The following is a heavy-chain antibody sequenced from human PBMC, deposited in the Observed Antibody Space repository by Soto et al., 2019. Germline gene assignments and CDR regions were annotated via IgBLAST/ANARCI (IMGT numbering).Heavy chain of an antibody. J-gene: IGHJ4*02. CDR1: DYTFTNYA. D-gene: IGHD3-16*01. CDR3: ARVPTMFGYYFDY. V-gene: IGHV1-18*01. CDR2: ISAYNGDT. Sequence: QVQLVQSGAEVKKPGASVKVSCKATDYTFTNYAISWVRQAPGQGLEWMGWISAYNGDTNYAQTLQGRVTMTTDTSTSTAYMELRSLRSDDTAVYYCARVPTMFGYYFDYWGQGTLVTVSS.